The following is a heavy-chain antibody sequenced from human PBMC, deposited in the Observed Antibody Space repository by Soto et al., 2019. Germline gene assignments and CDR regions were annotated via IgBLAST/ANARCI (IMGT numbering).Heavy chain of an antibody. CDR3: ARGKGSIAARPGPVDY. V-gene: IGHV1-46*01. Sequence: ASVKVSCKASGYTFTSYDINWVRQAPGQGLEWMGIINPSGGSTSYAQKFQGRVTMTRDTSTSTVYMELSSLRSEDTAVYYCARGKGSIAARPGPVDYWGQGTLVTVSS. D-gene: IGHD6-6*01. CDR2: INPSGGST. J-gene: IGHJ4*02. CDR1: GYTFTSYD.